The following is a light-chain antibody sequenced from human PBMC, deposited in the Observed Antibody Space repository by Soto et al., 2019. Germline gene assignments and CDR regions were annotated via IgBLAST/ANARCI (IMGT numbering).Light chain of an antibody. CDR1: QSVTTY. CDR2: DAS. J-gene: IGKJ4*01. Sequence: EVVLTQSSVTLSLSPGERANLSCRASQSVTTYLAWYQQKPGQAPRLLIYDASTRATGIPARFSGSGSGTDFTLTISSLQPEDFAVYYCQHRSNWPPELSFGGGTKVDIK. V-gene: IGKV3-11*01. CDR3: QHRSNWPPELS.